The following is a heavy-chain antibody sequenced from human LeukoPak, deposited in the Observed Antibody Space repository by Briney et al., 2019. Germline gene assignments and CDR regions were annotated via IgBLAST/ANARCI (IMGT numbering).Heavy chain of an antibody. CDR2: IFTTGST. Sequence: SQTLSLTCAVSGCTISTIGYSWSWIPRPPGTDLEWIGYIFTTGSTSYSPSLKSRVTISLDRSKNLFSMTLDSVTAADTAVYYCARMAGRTLDHWGQGTLVTVSS. CDR1: GCTISTIGYS. J-gene: IGHJ4*02. V-gene: IGHV4-30-2*01. CDR3: ARMAGRTLDH. D-gene: IGHD1-7*01.